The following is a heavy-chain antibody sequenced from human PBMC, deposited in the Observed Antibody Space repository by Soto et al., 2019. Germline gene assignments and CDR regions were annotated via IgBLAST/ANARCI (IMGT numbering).Heavy chain of an antibody. V-gene: IGHV3-23*01. Sequence: GGSLRLSCAASGFSFGSYALSWVRQAPGKGLEWVSTISGSDGKTFYAGSVKGRFSISRDTSQSTLYLQMNSLRADDTAMYYCARWSYLDYWGQGTRVTVSS. CDR2: ISGSDGKT. J-gene: IGHJ4*02. D-gene: IGHD3-3*01. CDR1: GFSFGSYA. CDR3: ARWSYLDY.